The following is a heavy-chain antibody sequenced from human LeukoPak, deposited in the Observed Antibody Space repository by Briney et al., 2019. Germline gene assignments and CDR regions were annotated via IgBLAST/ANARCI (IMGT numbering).Heavy chain of an antibody. J-gene: IGHJ5*02. D-gene: IGHD1-26*01. CDR2: ISSSGANA. Sequence: GGSLRLSRAASGFTFSSYSMNWVRQAPGKGLEWVSLISSSGANAYYADSVKGRFTISRDNSKNTLYLQMNNLRGENTAEYYCAKDMELASWGQGTLVTVSS. CDR1: GFTFSSYS. CDR3: AKDMELAS. V-gene: IGHV3-23*01.